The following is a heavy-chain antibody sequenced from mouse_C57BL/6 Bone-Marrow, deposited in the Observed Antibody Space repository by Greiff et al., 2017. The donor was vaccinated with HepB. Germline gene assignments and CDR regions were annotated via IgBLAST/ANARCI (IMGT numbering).Heavy chain of an antibody. V-gene: IGHV1-9*01. CDR3: AKWGTGQLRLYAMDY. D-gene: IGHD3-2*02. CDR2: ILPGSGST. Sequence: QVQLKQSGAELMKPGASVQLSCKATGYTFTGYWIEWVKQRPGHGLEWIGEILPGSGSTNYNEKFKGKATFTADTSSNTAYMQLSSLTTEDSAIYYCAKWGTGQLRLYAMDYWGQGTSVTVSS. J-gene: IGHJ4*01. CDR1: GYTFTGYW.